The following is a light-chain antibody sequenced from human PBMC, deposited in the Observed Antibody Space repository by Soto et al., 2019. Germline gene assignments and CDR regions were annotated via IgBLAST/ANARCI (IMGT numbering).Light chain of an antibody. CDR2: DAS. CDR3: QQRLLWPIT. J-gene: IGKJ5*01. CDR1: QTVDRY. V-gene: IGKV3-11*01. Sequence: EIVLTQSPATLSLSPGDRVTLSCRASQTVDRYLSWYQHSPGQGPRLLVYDASNRATGIPARFSGSGSETDFTLTISSLEPEDFAVYYCQQRLLWPITFGQGTRLEIK.